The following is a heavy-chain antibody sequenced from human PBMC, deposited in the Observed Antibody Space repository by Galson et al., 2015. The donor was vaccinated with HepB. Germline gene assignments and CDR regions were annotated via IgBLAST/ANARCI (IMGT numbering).Heavy chain of an antibody. J-gene: IGHJ4*02. D-gene: IGHD3-10*01. CDR3: ARVGGMGVEYYFDY. CDR2: IRSTSTYT. Sequence: SLRLSCAASGFTFTDYYMSWIRQAPGKGLEWVSYIRSTSTYTNYADSVKGRFTISRDDAKNSLYLQMNSLRAEDTAVYYCARVGGMGVEYYFDYWGQGTLVTVSS. CDR1: GFTFTDYY. V-gene: IGHV3-11*06.